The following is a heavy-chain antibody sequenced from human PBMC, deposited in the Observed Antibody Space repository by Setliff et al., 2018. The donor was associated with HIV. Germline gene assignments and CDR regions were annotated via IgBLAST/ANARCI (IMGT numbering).Heavy chain of an antibody. Sequence: SETLSLTCAVYGGSFSDYYWTWIRQPPGKGLEWIGEINDSGSTNYNPSLKSRITMSVDTTKNQFSLKLSSVTAADTAVYYCARLKGQYSSSSGRTWFDPWGQGTQVTVSS. CDR3: ARLKGQYSSSSGRTWFDP. CDR1: GGSFSDYY. CDR2: INDSGST. V-gene: IGHV4-34*01. J-gene: IGHJ5*02. D-gene: IGHD6-6*01.